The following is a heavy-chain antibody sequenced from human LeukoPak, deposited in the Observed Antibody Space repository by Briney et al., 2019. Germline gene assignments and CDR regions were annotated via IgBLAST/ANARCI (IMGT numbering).Heavy chain of an antibody. CDR1: GFTFSSYA. Sequence: GGSLRLSCAASGFTFSSYAMTWARQAPGKGLEWVSGISGSGGSTYHADSVKGRFTISRENSKNTLYLQTNSLRAEDTAVYYCAKGRDGYNSAFDIWGQGTMVTVSS. D-gene: IGHD5-12*01. J-gene: IGHJ3*02. V-gene: IGHV3-23*01. CDR3: AKGRDGYNSAFDI. CDR2: ISGSGGST.